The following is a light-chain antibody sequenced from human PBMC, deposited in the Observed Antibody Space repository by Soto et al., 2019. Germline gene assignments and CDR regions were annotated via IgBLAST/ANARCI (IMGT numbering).Light chain of an antibody. Sequence: EIVLTQSPGTLSLSQWEIATLSCRASQSVSSSYLAWYQQKPGQAPRLLIYDASNRATGIPARFSGSGSGTDFTLTISSLEPEDFAVYYCQQRSNWITFGQGTRLEIK. V-gene: IGKV3D-20*02. CDR2: DAS. J-gene: IGKJ5*01. CDR3: QQRSNWIT. CDR1: QSVSSSY.